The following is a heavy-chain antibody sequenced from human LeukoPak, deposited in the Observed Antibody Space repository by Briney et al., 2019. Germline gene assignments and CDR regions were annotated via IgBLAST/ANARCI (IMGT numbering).Heavy chain of an antibody. CDR2: ISYDGSNK. CDR3: ASGYSSSWRNDAFDI. Sequence: GGSLRLSCAASGFTFSSYAMHWVRQAPGKGLEWVGVISYDGSNKYYGDSVKGRFTIGRDNSKNTLYLQINRLRAEETAMYYCASGYSSSWRNDAFDIWGQGKMVTLPS. J-gene: IGHJ3*02. CDR1: GFTFSSYA. D-gene: IGHD6-13*01. V-gene: IGHV3-30-3*01.